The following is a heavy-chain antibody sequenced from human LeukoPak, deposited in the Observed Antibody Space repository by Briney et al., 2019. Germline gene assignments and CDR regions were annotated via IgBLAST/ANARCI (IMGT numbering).Heavy chain of an antibody. V-gene: IGHV3-30-3*01. CDR1: GFTFSSYA. J-gene: IGHJ6*02. CDR2: ISYDGSNK. Sequence: PGRSLRLSCAASGFTFSSYAMHWVRQAPGKGLEWVAVISYDGSNKYYADSVKGRFTISRDNSKNTLYLQMNSLRAEDTAVYYCARDLGPTYYYDSSGYYPTPLENYYYYYGMDVWGLGTTVTVSS. CDR3: ARDLGPTYYYDSSGYYPTPLENYYYYYGMDV. D-gene: IGHD3-22*01.